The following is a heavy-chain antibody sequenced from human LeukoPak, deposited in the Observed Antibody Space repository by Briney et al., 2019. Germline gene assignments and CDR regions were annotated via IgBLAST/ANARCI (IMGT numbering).Heavy chain of an antibody. J-gene: IGHJ4*02. CDR3: ARGRCSGGSCYGKVDYFDY. V-gene: IGHV4-38-2*02. D-gene: IGHD2-15*01. CDR2: IYHSGST. CDR1: GYSISSGYY. Sequence: SETLSLTCTVSGYSISSGYYWGWIRQPPGKGREWIGSIYHSGSTYYNPSLKSRVTISVDTSKNQFSLKLSPVTAADTAVYYCARGRCSGGSCYGKVDYFDYWGQGTLVTVSS.